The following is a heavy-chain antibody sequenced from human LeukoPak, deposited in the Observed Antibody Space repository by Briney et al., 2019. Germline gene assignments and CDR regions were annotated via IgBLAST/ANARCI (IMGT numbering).Heavy chain of an antibody. CDR2: IGTIGDT. D-gene: IGHD2-21*01. CDR3: ARATVIGDVPVPGYMDV. CDR1: GFSFSDYD. J-gene: IGHJ6*03. V-gene: IGHV3-13*01. Sequence: GGSLRLSCAASGFSFSDYDMHWVRQVAGKSLEWVSSIGTIGDTFYPGSVKGRFTISRENAKNSFYLQMNSLRAGDTAVYYCARATVIGDVPVPGYMDVWGKGTTVTVSS.